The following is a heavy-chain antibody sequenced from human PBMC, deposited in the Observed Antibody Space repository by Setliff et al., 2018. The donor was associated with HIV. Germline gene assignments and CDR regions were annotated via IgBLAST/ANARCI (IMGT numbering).Heavy chain of an antibody. J-gene: IGHJ4*02. D-gene: IGHD3-3*01. CDR3: AKALYNFWSGYYSDPSDPPDY. CDR1: GFTFSSYA. CDR2: ISGSGGST. V-gene: IGHV3-23*01. Sequence: QPGGSLRLSCAASGFTFSSYAMSWVRQAPGKGLEWVSAISGSGGSTYYADSVKGRFTISRDNSKNTLYLQMNSLRAEDTAVYYCAKALYNFWSGYYSDPSDPPDYWGQGTLVTVSS.